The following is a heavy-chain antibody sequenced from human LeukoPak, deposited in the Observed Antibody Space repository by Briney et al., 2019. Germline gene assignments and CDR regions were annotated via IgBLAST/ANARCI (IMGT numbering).Heavy chain of an antibody. CDR3: AKEGDYYGSGSSSDY. CDR2: IKQDGSEK. V-gene: IGHV3-7*03. D-gene: IGHD3-10*01. J-gene: IGHJ4*02. Sequence: GGSLRLSCAASGFTFSSYWMSWVRQAPGKGLEWVANIKQDGSEKYYVDSVKGRFTISRDNAKNSLYLQMNSLRAEDTAVYYCAKEGDYYGSGSSSDYWGQGTLVTVSS. CDR1: GFTFSSYW.